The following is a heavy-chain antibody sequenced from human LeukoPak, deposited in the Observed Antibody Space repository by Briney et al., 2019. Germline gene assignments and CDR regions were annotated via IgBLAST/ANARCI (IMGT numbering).Heavy chain of an antibody. CDR3: AKDQRPYYYDSSGYSYAFDI. D-gene: IGHD3-22*01. CDR2: ISASGGST. Sequence: AGSLPLSCAASGFTFSSYAMSWVRQAPGKGLEWVSAISASGGSTNYADSVKGRFTISRDNSKNTLYLQMNSLRAEDTAVYYCAKDQRPYYYDSSGYSYAFDIWGQGRLVPVSS. CDR1: GFTFSSYA. J-gene: IGHJ3*02. V-gene: IGHV3-23*01.